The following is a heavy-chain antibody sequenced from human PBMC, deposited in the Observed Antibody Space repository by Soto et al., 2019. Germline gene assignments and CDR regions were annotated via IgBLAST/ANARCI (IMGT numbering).Heavy chain of an antibody. J-gene: IGHJ4*02. Sequence: PGGSLRLSCAASGFTFSSYAMHWVRQAPGKGLEWVAVISYDGSNKYYADSVKGRFTISRDNSKNTLYLQMNSLRAEDTAVYYCARVSGYSSSWENSDFDYWGQGTLVTVSS. CDR1: GFTFSSYA. V-gene: IGHV3-30-3*01. CDR2: ISYDGSNK. CDR3: ARVSGYSSSWENSDFDY. D-gene: IGHD6-13*01.